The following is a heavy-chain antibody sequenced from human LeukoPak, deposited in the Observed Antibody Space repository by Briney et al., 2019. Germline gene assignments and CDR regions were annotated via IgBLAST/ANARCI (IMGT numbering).Heavy chain of an antibody. V-gene: IGHV3-74*03. CDR3: ARAAVPAGFDS. Sequence: GGSLRLSCAASGFTFSSYAMSWVRQTPEKGLDWVSYIEGDGTTIMYADSVKGRFTVSRDNAKNTLFLQMNSLRAEDTAMYYCARAAVPAGFDSWGQGTLVTVSS. CDR1: GFTFSSYA. D-gene: IGHD6-25*01. J-gene: IGHJ5*01. CDR2: IEGDGTTI.